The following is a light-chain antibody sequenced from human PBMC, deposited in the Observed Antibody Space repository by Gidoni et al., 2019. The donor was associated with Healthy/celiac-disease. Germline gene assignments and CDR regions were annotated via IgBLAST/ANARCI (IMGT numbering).Light chain of an antibody. Sequence: IVLTQSPGTLSLSPGETATLSCRASQSVSSSHLAWYQQKPGQAPRLLIYGASSRATGIPDRFSGSGCGIDFTLTISRLEPEDFAVYYCQHPYTFGQGTKLEIK. V-gene: IGKV3-20*01. J-gene: IGKJ2*01. CDR3: QHPYT. CDR1: QSVSSSH. CDR2: GAS.